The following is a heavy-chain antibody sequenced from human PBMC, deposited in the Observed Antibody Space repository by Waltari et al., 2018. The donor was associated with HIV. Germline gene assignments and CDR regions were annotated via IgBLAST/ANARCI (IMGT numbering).Heavy chain of an antibody. CDR3: ARGGGTSGHGRYYDS. CDR1: GGSFSGYY. Sequence: QVRLQQWGTGLLKPSDTLSLTCAVYGGSFSGYYWSWIRQSPERGLEWIGEINHIGRATYNPSLKSLFTMSVDTSKNQFSLKMKSVTAADTSIFYCARGGGTSGHGRYYDSWGQGTLVTVSS. V-gene: IGHV4-34*02. J-gene: IGHJ4*02. CDR2: INHIGRA. D-gene: IGHD6-25*01.